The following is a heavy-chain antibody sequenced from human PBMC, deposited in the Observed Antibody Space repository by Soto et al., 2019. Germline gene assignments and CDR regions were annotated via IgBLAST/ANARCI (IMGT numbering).Heavy chain of an antibody. CDR2: IYSNGNT. J-gene: IGHJ6*02. Sequence: SETLSLTCTVSGGSISSSGYYWGWIRQAPGKRLEWIGSIYSNGNTYYNLSLKGRATISADMSKNQFSLKLSSVTAADTAVYYCARYSNYRVYYGMDVCGQGTTVTVSS. D-gene: IGHD4-4*01. CDR3: ARYSNYRVYYGMDV. CDR1: GGSISSSGYY. V-gene: IGHV4-39*07.